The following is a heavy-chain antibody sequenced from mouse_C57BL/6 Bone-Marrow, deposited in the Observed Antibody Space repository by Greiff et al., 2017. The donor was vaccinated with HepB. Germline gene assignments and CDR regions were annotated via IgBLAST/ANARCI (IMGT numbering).Heavy chain of an antibody. CDR1: GFTFSSYA. CDR3: ARDYYGSRYLDY. D-gene: IGHD1-1*01. CDR2: ISDGGSYT. J-gene: IGHJ2*01. Sequence: EVQGVESGGGLVKPGGSLKLSCAASGFTFSSYAMSWVRQTPEKWLEWVATISDGGSYTYYPDNVKGRFTISRDNAKNNLYLQMSHLKSEDTAMYYCARDYYGSRYLDYWGQGTTLTVSS. V-gene: IGHV5-4*01.